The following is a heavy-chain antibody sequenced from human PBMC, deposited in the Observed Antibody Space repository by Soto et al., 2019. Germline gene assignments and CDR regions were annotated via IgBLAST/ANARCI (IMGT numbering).Heavy chain of an antibody. CDR3: AREGGGYRFDY. CDR1: GTSFGTYY. V-gene: IGHV4-59*01. Sequence: QVRLQESGPGLVKPSETLSLTCAVSGTSFGTYYWSWIRQPPGKGLEWIGYIFYSGHLKYNPSLKGRPSISVDPPKTQISLRLTSVTAADTAVYYCAREGGGYRFDYWGQGALVTVSS. J-gene: IGHJ4*02. CDR2: IFYSGHL. D-gene: IGHD1-26*01.